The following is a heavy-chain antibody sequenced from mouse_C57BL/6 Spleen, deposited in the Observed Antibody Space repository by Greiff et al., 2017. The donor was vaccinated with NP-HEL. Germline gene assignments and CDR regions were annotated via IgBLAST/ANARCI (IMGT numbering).Heavy chain of an antibody. J-gene: IGHJ3*01. D-gene: IGHD1-1*01. CDR2: IDPETGGT. V-gene: IGHV1-15*01. CDR1: GYTFTDYE. Sequence: VQLQQSGAELVRPGASVTLSCKASGYTFTDYEMHWVKQTPVHGLEWIGAIDPETGGTAYNQKFKGKAILTADKSSSTAYMELRSLTSEDSAVYYWTSYYYGSSYDWFAYWGQRDSGHCLC. CDR3: TSYYYGSSYDWFAY.